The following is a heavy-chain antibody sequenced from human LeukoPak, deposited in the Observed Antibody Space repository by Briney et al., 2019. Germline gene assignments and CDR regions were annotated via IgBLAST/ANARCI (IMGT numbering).Heavy chain of an antibody. D-gene: IGHD3-22*01. J-gene: IGHJ6*03. V-gene: IGHV3-48*01. CDR2: ISSSSSTI. CDR3: ARDQYYYDMVYYYYMDV. CDR1: GFTFSSYS. Sequence: GGSLRLSCAASGFTFSSYSMNWVRQAPGKGLEWVSYISSSSSTIYYADSVKGRFTISRDNAKNSLYLQMNSLRAEDTAVYYCARDQYYYDMVYYYYMDVWGKGTTVTVSS.